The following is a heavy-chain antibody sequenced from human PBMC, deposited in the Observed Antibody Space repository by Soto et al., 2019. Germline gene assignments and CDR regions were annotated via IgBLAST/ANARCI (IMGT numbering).Heavy chain of an antibody. V-gene: IGHV4-39*01. CDR1: GVSITTTSYY. Sequence: SETLSLTCSVSGVSITTTSYYWGWIRQPPGKGLEWIGSVYFSGTTYYNPSLKSRVTISVDTSKNHFSLRLSSVTAADTAIYYCARHGSYWGQGTLVTVLL. CDR2: VYFSGTT. J-gene: IGHJ4*02. CDR3: ARHGSY.